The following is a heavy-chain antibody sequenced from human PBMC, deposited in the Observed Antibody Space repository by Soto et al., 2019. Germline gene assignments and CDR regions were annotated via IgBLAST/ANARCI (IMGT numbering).Heavy chain of an antibody. Sequence: SGTLSLTCAVSCGSIHSCNLWGLVRQPPGKGLEWIGEIYHSGSTNYNPSLKSRVTISVDKSKNQFSLKLSSVTAADTAVYYCARAPPGYYFDYWGQGTLVTVSS. CDR1: CGSIHSCNL. V-gene: IGHV4-4*02. CDR2: IYHSGST. CDR3: ARAPPGYYFDY. J-gene: IGHJ4*02.